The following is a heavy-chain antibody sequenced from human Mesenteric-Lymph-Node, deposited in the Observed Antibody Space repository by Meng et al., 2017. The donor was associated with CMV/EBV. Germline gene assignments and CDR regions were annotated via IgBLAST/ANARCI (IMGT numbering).Heavy chain of an antibody. CDR2: ISSSDSYI. Sequence: GGSLRLSCAASGFTFSSYSMNWVRQAPGKGLEWVSSISSSDSYIYYADSVKGRFTISRDNAKNSLYLEMTSLRAEDTAVYYCARAGGTIFGVATSYYGMDVWGQGTTVTVSS. J-gene: IGHJ6*02. D-gene: IGHD3-3*01. CDR3: ARAGGTIFGVATSYYGMDV. V-gene: IGHV3-21*01. CDR1: GFTFSSYS.